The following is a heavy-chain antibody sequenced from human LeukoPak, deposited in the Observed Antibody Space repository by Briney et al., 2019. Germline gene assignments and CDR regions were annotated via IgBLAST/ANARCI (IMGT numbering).Heavy chain of an antibody. D-gene: IGHD6-19*01. CDR2: IKSKTDGGTT. J-gene: IGHJ3*02. CDR3: TTGQIGAVAGRVDAFDI. CDR1: GFTFSNAW. Sequence: KPGGSLRLSCAASGFTFSNAWMSWVRQAPGKGLEWVGRIKSKTDGGTTDYAAPVKGRFTISRDDSKNTLYLQMNSLKTEDTAVYYCTTGQIGAVAGRVDAFDIWGQGTMVTVSS. V-gene: IGHV3-15*01.